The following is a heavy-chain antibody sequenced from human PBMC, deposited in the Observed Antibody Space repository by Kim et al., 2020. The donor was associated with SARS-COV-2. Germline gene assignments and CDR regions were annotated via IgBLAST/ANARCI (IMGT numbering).Heavy chain of an antibody. CDR1: GYSFTSYW. CDR3: ARWGVHVHNYYYMDV. D-gene: IGHD1-1*01. V-gene: IGHV5-51*01. Sequence: GESLQISCKGSGYSFTSYWIGWVRQMPGKGLEWMGIIYPGDSDTRYSPSFQGQVTISADKSISTAYLQWSSLKASDTAMYYCARWGVHVHNYYYMDVWGKGTTVTVSS. J-gene: IGHJ6*03. CDR2: IYPGDSDT.